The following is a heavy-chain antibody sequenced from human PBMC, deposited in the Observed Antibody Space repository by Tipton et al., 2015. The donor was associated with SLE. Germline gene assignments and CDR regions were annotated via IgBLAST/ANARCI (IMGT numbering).Heavy chain of an antibody. Sequence: TLSLTCAVSGGSFSGYYWSWIRQSPGKGLEWIGEIHHSGSTNYNPSLKSRVTISLDTSKNQFSLKLSSVTAADTAVYYCVRLELPATKADYWGPGTLVTVSS. CDR2: IHHSGST. J-gene: IGHJ4*02. CDR1: GGSFSGYY. CDR3: VRLELPATKADY. D-gene: IGHD5-24*01. V-gene: IGHV4-34*01.